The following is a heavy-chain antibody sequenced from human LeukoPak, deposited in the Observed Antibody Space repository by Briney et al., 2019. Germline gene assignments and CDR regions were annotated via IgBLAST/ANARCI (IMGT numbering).Heavy chain of an antibody. CDR2: ISSSGNTI. CDR3: ARDLAYYRSGRFFDY. CDR1: GFTFDSYE. V-gene: IGHV3-48*03. D-gene: IGHD3-10*01. Sequence: PGGSLRLSCTTSGFTFDSYEMNWVRQAPGKGPEWISYISSSGNTIFYADSVKGRFTISRDNAKNSLFLQMNSLRVEDTAVYYCARDLAYYRSGRFFDYWGQGALVTVSS. J-gene: IGHJ4*02.